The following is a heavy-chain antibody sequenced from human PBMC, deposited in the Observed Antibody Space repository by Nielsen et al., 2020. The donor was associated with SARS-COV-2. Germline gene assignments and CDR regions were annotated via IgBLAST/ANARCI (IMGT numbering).Heavy chain of an antibody. J-gene: IGHJ4*02. CDR1: GGSFSGYY. CDR3: ARDRWQQLVPTY. CDR2: INHSGNT. Sequence: GSLRLSCAVYGGSFSGYYWSWIRQPPGKGLEWIGEINHSGNTNYSPSLKSRVTISVDTSKIQFSLKLNSVTAADTAVYYCARDRWQQLVPTYWGQGTLVTVSS. V-gene: IGHV4-34*01. D-gene: IGHD6-13*01.